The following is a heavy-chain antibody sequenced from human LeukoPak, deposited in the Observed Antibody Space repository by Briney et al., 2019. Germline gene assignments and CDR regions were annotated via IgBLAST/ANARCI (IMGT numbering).Heavy chain of an antibody. J-gene: IGHJ4*02. D-gene: IGHD1-26*01. CDR2: INHSGST. Sequence: PSETLSLTCAVYGGSFSGDYWSWICQPPGKGLEWIGEINHSGSTNYNPSLESRVTISVDTSKNQFSLKLSSVTAADTAVYYCARVTHHSGSYDYWGQGTLVTVSS. V-gene: IGHV4-34*01. CDR3: ARVTHHSGSYDY. CDR1: GGSFSGDY.